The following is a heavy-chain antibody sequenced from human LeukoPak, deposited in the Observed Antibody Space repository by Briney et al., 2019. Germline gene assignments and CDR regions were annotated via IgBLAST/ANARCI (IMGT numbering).Heavy chain of an antibody. CDR2: INPSGGST. D-gene: IGHD3-3*01. Sequence: ASVKVSCKASGYTFTSYYMHWVRQAPGQGLGWMGIINPSGGSTSYAQKLQGRVTMTRDTSTSTVYMELSSLRSEDTAVYYCALILEWPKPFDYWGQGTLVTVSS. J-gene: IGHJ4*02. CDR3: ALILEWPKPFDY. V-gene: IGHV1-46*01. CDR1: GYTFTSYY.